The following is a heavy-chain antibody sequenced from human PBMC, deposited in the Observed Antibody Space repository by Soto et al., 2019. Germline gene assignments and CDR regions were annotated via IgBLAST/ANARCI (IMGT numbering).Heavy chain of an antibody. J-gene: IGHJ4*02. CDR3: ARDRSLAYCGGGCYSLFDS. CDR1: GYMFTGFY. CDR2: INPNSGGS. V-gene: IGHV1-2*02. Sequence: GASVKVSCKTSGYMFTGFYIHWVRRAPGQGLEWMGWINPNSGGSNYSQNFQGRVTMTRDTSISTVYLELRRLRSDDTAVYYCARDRSLAYCGGGCYSLFDSWGQGTLVTVSS. D-gene: IGHD2-21*01.